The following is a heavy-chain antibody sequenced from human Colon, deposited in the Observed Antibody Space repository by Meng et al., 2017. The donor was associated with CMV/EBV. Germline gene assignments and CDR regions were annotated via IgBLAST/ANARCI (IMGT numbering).Heavy chain of an antibody. Sequence: GSLRLSCTVSGGSISSYYWSWIRQPAGKGLEWIGRIYTSGSTNYNPSLKSRVTMSVDTSKNQFSLKLSSVTAADTAVYYCARDCYYYDSSGYYYYGMDVWGQGTTVTVSS. CDR1: GGSISSYY. V-gene: IGHV4-4*07. CDR3: ARDCYYYDSSGYYYYGMDV. CDR2: IYTSGST. D-gene: IGHD3-22*01. J-gene: IGHJ6*02.